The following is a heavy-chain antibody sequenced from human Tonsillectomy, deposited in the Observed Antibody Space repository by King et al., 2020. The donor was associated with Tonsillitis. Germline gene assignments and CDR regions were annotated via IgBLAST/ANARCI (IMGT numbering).Heavy chain of an antibody. D-gene: IGHD5-18*01. CDR1: GFTFSNAW. CDR3: VIDSYGHYYCDY. Sequence: VQLVESGGGLVKPGGSLRLSCAASGFTFSNAWMSWVRQAPGKGLEWVGRIKSKTDGGTTDYAAPVKDRFTISRDDSKNTMYLQMNSLKTEDTAVYYCVIDSYGHYYCDYWGQGTRVTVSS. V-gene: IGHV3-15*01. J-gene: IGHJ4*02. CDR2: IKSKTDGGTT.